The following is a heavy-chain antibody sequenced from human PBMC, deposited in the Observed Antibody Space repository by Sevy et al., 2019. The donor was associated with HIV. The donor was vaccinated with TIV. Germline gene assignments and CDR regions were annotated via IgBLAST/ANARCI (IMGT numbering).Heavy chain of an antibody. Sequence: GGSLRLSCAVSGFTFSRFAMSWVRQAPGKGLQWVSGISVSGGSTYYADSVTGRFTVSRDNSRNTLYLQLNSLRAEDTAVYYCAKGPYRGYDSNYFDYWGQGTLVTVSS. CDR1: GFTFSRFA. V-gene: IGHV3-23*01. CDR3: AKGPYRGYDSNYFDY. CDR2: ISVSGGST. J-gene: IGHJ4*02. D-gene: IGHD5-12*01.